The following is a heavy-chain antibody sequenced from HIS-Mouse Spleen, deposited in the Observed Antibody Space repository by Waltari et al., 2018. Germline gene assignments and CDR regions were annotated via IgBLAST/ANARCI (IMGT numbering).Heavy chain of an antibody. J-gene: IGHJ3*02. Sequence: EVQLLESGGGLVQPGGSLRLSCPASGFTFSSDALRWFRQAPGKGLEWVSAISGSGGSTYYADSVKGRFTISRDNSKNTLYLQMNSLRAEDTAVYYCAKGYSSSCDAFDIWGQGTMVTVSS. CDR2: ISGSGGST. CDR1: GFTFSSDA. CDR3: AKGYSSSCDAFDI. D-gene: IGHD6-13*01. V-gene: IGHV3-23*01.